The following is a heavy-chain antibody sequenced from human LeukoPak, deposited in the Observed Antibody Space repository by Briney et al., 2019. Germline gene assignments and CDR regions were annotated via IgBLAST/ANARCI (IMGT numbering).Heavy chain of an antibody. CDR1: GGSFSGYY. D-gene: IGHD3-3*01. J-gene: IGHJ6*03. V-gene: IGHV4-34*01. CDR3: ARAPPGITIFGVVKLDPYYYMDV. Sequence: SETLSLTCAVYGGSFSGYYWSWIRQPPGKGLEWIGEINHSGSTNYNPSLMSRVTISVDTSKNQFSLKLSSVTAADTAVYYCARAPPGITIFGVVKLDPYYYMDVWGKGTTVTVSS. CDR2: INHSGST.